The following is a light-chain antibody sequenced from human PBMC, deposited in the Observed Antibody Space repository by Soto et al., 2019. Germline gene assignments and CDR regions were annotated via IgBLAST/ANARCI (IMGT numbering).Light chain of an antibody. Sequence: EIVLTQSPGTLSLSPGERATLSCRASQSISSSYLAWYQQKPGQAPRLLIYGASSRAVGIPDNFSGSGSGTDSTLTISRLEPEDFAVYYCQQYGTSPWTFGQGTKVEIK. CDR1: QSISSSY. CDR2: GAS. J-gene: IGKJ1*01. CDR3: QQYGTSPWT. V-gene: IGKV3-20*01.